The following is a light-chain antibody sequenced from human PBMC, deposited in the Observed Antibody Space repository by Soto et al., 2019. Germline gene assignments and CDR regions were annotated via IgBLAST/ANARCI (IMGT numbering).Light chain of an antibody. V-gene: IGLV2-14*01. CDR3: SSFRSGTTL. CDR1: SSDIGGYNF. Sequence: QSVRTQPASVSGSPGQSITIPCTGSSSDIGGYNFVSWYHQHPGKAPKLMIYEVSNRPSGVSDRFSGSKSGNTASLTISGLQVEDEADYYCSSFRSGTTLFGTGSKVTVL. CDR2: EVS. J-gene: IGLJ1*01.